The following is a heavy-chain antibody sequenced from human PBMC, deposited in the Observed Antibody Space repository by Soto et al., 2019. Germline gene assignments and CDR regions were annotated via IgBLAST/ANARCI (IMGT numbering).Heavy chain of an antibody. CDR3: AKGSVNYASRDYIGDF. J-gene: IGHJ4*02. CDR2: IGLSASNR. V-gene: IGHV3-23*05. D-gene: IGHD3-22*01. Sequence: EVQLLQSGGGLVQPGGSLSLSCAASGFTMNTCAMNWVRQSPEKGLEWVATIGLSASNRYYANSVKGRFTISRDDSKNTLYLQMSSLRADDTDIYYCAKGSVNYASRDYIGDFWGQGTLVTVSS. CDR1: GFTMNTCA.